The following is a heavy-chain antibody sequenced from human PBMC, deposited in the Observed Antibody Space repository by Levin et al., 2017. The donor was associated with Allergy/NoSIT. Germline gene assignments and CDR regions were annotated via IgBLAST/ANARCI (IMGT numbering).Heavy chain of an antibody. V-gene: IGHV3-11*01. CDR3: ARISGLGSSGWYGWANGMDV. Sequence: SGGSLRLSCAASGFTFSDYYMSWIRQAPGKGLEWVSYISSSGSTIYYADSVKGRFTISSDNAKNSLYLQMNSLRAEDTAVYYCARISGLGSSGWYGWANGMDVWGQGTTVTVSS. CDR1: GFTFSDYY. CDR2: ISSSGSTI. D-gene: IGHD6-19*01. J-gene: IGHJ6*02.